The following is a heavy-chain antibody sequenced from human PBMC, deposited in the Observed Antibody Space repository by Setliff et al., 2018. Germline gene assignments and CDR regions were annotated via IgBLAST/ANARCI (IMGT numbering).Heavy chain of an antibody. CDR1: GYTFTSYG. J-gene: IGHJ4*02. Sequence: GASVKVSCKASGYTFTSYGISWVRQAPGQGLEWMGWISAYNGNTNYAQKLQGRVTMTTDTSTSTAYMGLRSLRSDDTAVYYCARWYSSSWHLGNDYWGQGTLVTVSS. CDR2: ISAYNGNT. V-gene: IGHV1-18*01. D-gene: IGHD6-13*01. CDR3: ARWYSSSWHLGNDY.